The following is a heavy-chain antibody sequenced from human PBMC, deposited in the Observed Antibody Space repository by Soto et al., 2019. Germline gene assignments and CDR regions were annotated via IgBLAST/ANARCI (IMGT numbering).Heavy chain of an antibody. CDR2: ITGGADYT. CDR1: GFTFNTYA. Sequence: PGGSLRLSCAASGFTFNTYATSWVRQAPGRRLEWVAAITGGADYTRYADSVKGRFTVSTDKSKTTVFLQMNSLRGDDSAIYYCATGSPLVAPGGMFLHYYYGLDVWGQGTTVTVSS. V-gene: IGHV3-23*01. CDR3: ATGSPLVAPGGMFLHYYYGLDV. J-gene: IGHJ6*02. D-gene: IGHD3-10*02.